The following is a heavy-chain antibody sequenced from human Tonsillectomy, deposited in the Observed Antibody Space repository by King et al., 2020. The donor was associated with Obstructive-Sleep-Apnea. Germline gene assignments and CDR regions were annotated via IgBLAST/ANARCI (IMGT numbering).Heavy chain of an antibody. CDR2: INHSGST. V-gene: IGHV4-34*01. D-gene: IGHD5-12*01. CDR1: GGSFSGYY. CDR3: ARGQWLLRYFDL. Sequence: VQLQQWGAGLLKPSETLSLTCAVSGGSFSGYYWSWIRQPPGKGLEWIGEINHSGSTNYNPSLKSRVTISVDTSKNQFSLKLSSVTAADTAVYYCARGQWLLRYFDLWGRGTLVTSPQ. J-gene: IGHJ2*01.